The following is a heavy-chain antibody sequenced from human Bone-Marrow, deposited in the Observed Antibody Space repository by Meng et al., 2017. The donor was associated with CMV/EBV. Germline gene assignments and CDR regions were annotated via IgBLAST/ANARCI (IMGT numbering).Heavy chain of an antibody. Sequence: GGSLRLSCAASGFTFSSYSMNWVRQAPGKGLEWVSSISSSSSYIYYADSVKGRFTISRDNAKNSLYLQMNSLRAEDTAVYYCARDRGCSSTSCYTLNGMDVWGQGTTVPVSS. CDR3: ARDRGCSSTSCYTLNGMDV. V-gene: IGHV3-21*01. CDR2: ISSSSSYI. D-gene: IGHD2-2*02. J-gene: IGHJ6*02. CDR1: GFTFSSYS.